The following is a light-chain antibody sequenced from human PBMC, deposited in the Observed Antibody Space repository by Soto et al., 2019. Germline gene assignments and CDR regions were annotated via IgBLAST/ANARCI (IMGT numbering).Light chain of an antibody. CDR3: CSYAGTSTYV. Sequence: QSALPQPASVSGSPGQSITISCTGTTSDVGNYNLVSWYQLHPGKAPKLMIYEGSKRPSGVSNRFSGSKSGNTASLTISGLQAEDEADYYCCSYAGTSTYVCGTGTKV. V-gene: IGLV2-23*01. J-gene: IGLJ1*01. CDR2: EGS. CDR1: TSDVGNYNL.